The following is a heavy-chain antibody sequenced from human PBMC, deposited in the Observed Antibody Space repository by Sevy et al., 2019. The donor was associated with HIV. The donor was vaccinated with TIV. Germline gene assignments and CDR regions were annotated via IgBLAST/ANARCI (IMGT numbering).Heavy chain of an antibody. V-gene: IGHV4-39*01. CDR2: TYYRGGT. CDR1: GGSVSNTTYY. D-gene: IGHD3-3*01. J-gene: IGHJ1*01. Sequence: SETLSLTCTVSGGSVSNTTYYWVWIRQPPGKGLEWIGSTYYRGGTYYNPSLKRRVTISVDTPKNQFSLKLRSVTAADTALYYCANGPALPFVERAEFFQYWGQGTLVTVSS. CDR3: ANGPALPFVERAEFFQY.